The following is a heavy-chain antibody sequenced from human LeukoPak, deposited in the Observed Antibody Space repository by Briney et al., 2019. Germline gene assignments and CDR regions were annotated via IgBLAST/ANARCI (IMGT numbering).Heavy chain of an antibody. J-gene: IGHJ5*02. CDR3: ARPLLYYYGSETYFWFDL. CDR1: GFTFTTYW. CDR2: IKQDGNEK. D-gene: IGHD3-10*01. Sequence: LTGGSLRLSCAASGFTFTTYWMGWVRQAPGKGLEWVASIKQDGNEKYYVDSVKGRFTISRDSAENTLYLQMKSLKAEDTAFYYCARPLLYYYGSETYFWFDLWGQGTLVTVSS. V-gene: IGHV3-7*01.